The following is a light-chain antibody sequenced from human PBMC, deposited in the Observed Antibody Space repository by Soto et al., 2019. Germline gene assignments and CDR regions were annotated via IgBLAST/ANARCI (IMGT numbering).Light chain of an antibody. Sequence: EIVLTQSPGTLSLSPGERATLSCRASQSLSSYLAWYQQKPGQAPRLLIYGASSRATGIPDRFSGSGSGTDFTLTISSLEPDDFAVYYCRQYGSSPSYTFGQGPKLEIK. V-gene: IGKV3-20*01. J-gene: IGKJ2*01. CDR1: QSLSSY. CDR3: RQYGSSPSYT. CDR2: GAS.